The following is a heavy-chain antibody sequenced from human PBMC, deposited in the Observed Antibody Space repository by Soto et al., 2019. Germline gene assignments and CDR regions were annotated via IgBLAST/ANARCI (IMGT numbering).Heavy chain of an antibody. Sequence: VQLQESGPGLVKPSETLSLTCTVSGGSISSYYWSWIRQPPGKGLEWIGYIYYSGSTNYNPSRRSRVTISVDTSKNQFSLKLSSVTAADTAVYYCARVGGIVGATDAFDIWGQGTMVTVSS. CDR1: GGSISSYY. CDR2: IYYSGST. V-gene: IGHV4-59*01. CDR3: ARVGGIVGATDAFDI. D-gene: IGHD1-26*01. J-gene: IGHJ3*02.